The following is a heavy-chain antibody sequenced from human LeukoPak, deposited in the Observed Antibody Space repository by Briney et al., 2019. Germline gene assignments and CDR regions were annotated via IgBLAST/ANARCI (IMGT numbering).Heavy chain of an antibody. D-gene: IGHD2-2*01. CDR1: GGSISSYY. CDR3: ARDTRSTSSTMYYYYYYMDV. J-gene: IGHJ6*03. Sequence: SETLSLTCTVSGGSISSYYWSWIRQPPGKGLEWIGYIYCSGSTYYNPSLKSRVTISVDTSKNQFSLKLSSVTAADTAVYYCARDTRSTSSTMYYYYYYMDVWGKGTTVTVSS. CDR2: IYCSGST. V-gene: IGHV4-59*12.